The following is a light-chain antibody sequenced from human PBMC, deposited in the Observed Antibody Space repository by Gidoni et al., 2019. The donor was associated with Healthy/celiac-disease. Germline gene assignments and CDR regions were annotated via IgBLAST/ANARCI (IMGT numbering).Light chain of an antibody. CDR3: SSYTSRSTRV. J-gene: IGLJ2*01. Sequence: QSALTQPASVSGSPGQSITISCTGTSSDVGGYNYVSWYQQHPGKAPKLMIYEVSNRPSGVSNRCSGSKSGNTAYLTISGLQAEDEADYDCSSYTSRSTRVFGGGTKLTVL. CDR2: EVS. V-gene: IGLV2-14*01. CDR1: SSDVGGYNY.